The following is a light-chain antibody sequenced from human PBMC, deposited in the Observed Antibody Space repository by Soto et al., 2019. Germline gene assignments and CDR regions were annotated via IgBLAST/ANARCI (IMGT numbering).Light chain of an antibody. CDR1: RDISSS. J-gene: IGKJ4*01. CDR2: AAS. V-gene: IGKV1-17*03. Sequence: DIQMTQSPSAMSASVGDRVTITCRASRDISSSLAWFQQRPGKVPKRLIYAASTLDSGVPSRFSGGGSGTEFTLTISSLPPEDFATYYCLQHNTYPLSFGGGTKVEMK. CDR3: LQHNTYPLS.